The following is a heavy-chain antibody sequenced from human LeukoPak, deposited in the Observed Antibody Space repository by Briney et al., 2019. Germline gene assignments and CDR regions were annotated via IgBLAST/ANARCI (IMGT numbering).Heavy chain of an antibody. CDR1: RASVSSNSAA. Sequence: SQTLSLSCAISRASVSSNSAAWNWIRQSPSISLEWLTWTCYRSKWYNEYAVSVKSRITINPDTSKNQFSLQLNSVTPEDTAVDYCARGSSSSWPNYYYYYMDVWGKGTTVTVSS. J-gene: IGHJ6*03. D-gene: IGHD6-13*01. V-gene: IGHV6-1*01. CDR2: TCYRSKWYN. CDR3: ARGSSSSWPNYYYYYMDV.